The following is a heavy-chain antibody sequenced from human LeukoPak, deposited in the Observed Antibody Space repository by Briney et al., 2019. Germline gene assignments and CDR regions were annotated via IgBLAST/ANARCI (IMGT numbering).Heavy chain of an antibody. CDR1: GGTFSSYA. CDR3: ARVRQQRLLNYMDV. Sequence: SVKVSCKASGGTFSSYAISWVRQAPGQGLEWMGGIIPIFGTANYAQKFQGRVTITADESTSTAYMELSSLRSEDTAVYYCARVRQQRLLNYMDVWGEGTTVTVSS. CDR2: IIPIFGTA. V-gene: IGHV1-69*13. D-gene: IGHD6-13*01. J-gene: IGHJ6*03.